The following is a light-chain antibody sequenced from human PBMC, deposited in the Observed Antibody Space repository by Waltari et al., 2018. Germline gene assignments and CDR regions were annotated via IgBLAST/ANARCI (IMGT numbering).Light chain of an antibody. CDR1: QSVSRV. Sequence: EIVLTQSPGTLSLSPGERATLSCRASQSVSRVLAWYHQKPGQAPRLLIYGASNRATGIPDRFSGSGSGTDFSLTISRLDPEDFVVYYCQHYVRLPVTFGQGTKVEIK. V-gene: IGKV3-20*01. CDR2: GAS. J-gene: IGKJ1*01. CDR3: QHYVRLPVT.